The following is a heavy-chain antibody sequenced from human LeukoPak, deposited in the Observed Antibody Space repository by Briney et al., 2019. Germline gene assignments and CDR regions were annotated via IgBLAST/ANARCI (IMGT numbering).Heavy chain of an antibody. CDR1: GFTFSDYY. J-gene: IGHJ4*02. CDR2: ISSSGSTI. Sequence: GGSLRLPCAASGFTFSDYYMSWIRQAPGKGLEWVSYISSSGSTIYYADSVKGRFTISRDNAKNSLYLQMNSLRAEDTAVYYCARSYRQQLADYWGQGTLVTVSS. V-gene: IGHV3-11*01. CDR3: ARSYRQQLADY. D-gene: IGHD6-13*01.